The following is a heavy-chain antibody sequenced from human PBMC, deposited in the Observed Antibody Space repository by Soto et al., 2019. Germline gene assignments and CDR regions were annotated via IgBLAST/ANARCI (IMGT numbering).Heavy chain of an antibody. D-gene: IGHD6-13*01. CDR2: ISGGGGRT. Sequence: EVQLLESGGGLEQPGGSLRLSCAASGFLFSKYAMTWVRQGAGKGLEWVSSISGGGGRTYYAGSVKGRFTISRDNSKDTVYLQMNTLGAEDTAIYYCAKLIAAAVFYYGMDVWGQGTTVTVSS. CDR1: GFLFSKYA. CDR3: AKLIAAAVFYYGMDV. V-gene: IGHV3-23*01. J-gene: IGHJ6*02.